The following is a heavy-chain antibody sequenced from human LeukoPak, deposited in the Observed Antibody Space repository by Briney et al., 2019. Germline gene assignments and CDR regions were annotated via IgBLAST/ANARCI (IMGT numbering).Heavy chain of an antibody. Sequence: SETLSLTCSVSGYSISSGFYWGWIRQPPGKGLEWIGSIFHSGSTYYNPSLKSRVTISIDTSKNQFSLKLSSVTAADTAVYYCARANYYDSSGYSRGAFDIWGQGTMVTVSS. J-gene: IGHJ3*02. V-gene: IGHV4-38-2*02. CDR2: IFHSGST. CDR1: GYSISSGFY. D-gene: IGHD3-22*01. CDR3: ARANYYDSSGYSRGAFDI.